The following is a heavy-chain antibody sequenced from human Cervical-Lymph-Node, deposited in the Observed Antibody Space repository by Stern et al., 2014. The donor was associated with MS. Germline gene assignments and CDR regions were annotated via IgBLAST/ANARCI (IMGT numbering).Heavy chain of an antibody. Sequence: VQLLESGGGLVKPGGSLRLSCAASGFTFSDYYMSWIRQAPGKGLEWISYIGGRGTTIHYADSVKGRFTISRDNAKNTLYLQMNDLRAEDTAVYYCAREMSMVTYYYYYGMDVWGQGTTVTVSS. D-gene: IGHD4/OR15-4a*01. CDR2: IGGRGTTI. CDR3: AREMSMVTYYYYYGMDV. J-gene: IGHJ6*02. V-gene: IGHV3-11*01. CDR1: GFTFSDYY.